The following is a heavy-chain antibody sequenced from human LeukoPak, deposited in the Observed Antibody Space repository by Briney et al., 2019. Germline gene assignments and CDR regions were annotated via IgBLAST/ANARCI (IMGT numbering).Heavy chain of an antibody. CDR1: GGSISSSSYY. V-gene: IGHV4-39*01. D-gene: IGHD3-22*01. J-gene: IGHJ4*02. Sequence: SETLSLTYTVSGGSISSSSYYWGWIRQPPGEGLEWIGSIYYSGSTYYNPSLKSRVTISVDTSKNQFSLKLSSVTAADTAVYYCASFTSGEGYDSSGYYYFDYWGQGTLVTVSS. CDR3: ASFTSGEGYDSSGYYYFDY. CDR2: IYYSGST.